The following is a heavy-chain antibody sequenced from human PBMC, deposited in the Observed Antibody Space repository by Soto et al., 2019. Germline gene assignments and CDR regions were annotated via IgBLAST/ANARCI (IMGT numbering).Heavy chain of an antibody. CDR3: ARDRGDYYGSGSQGATFHMDV. J-gene: IGHJ6*03. V-gene: IGHV4-31*03. CDR2: IYYSGST. Sequence: QVQLQESGPGLVKPSQTLSLTCTVSGGSISSGGYYWSWIRQHPGKGLEWIGYIYYSGSTYYNPSLKSRVTISVDTSKNQFSLKLSSVTAADTAVYYCARDRGDYYGSGSQGATFHMDVWDKGTTVTVSS. CDR1: GGSISSGGYY. D-gene: IGHD3-10*01.